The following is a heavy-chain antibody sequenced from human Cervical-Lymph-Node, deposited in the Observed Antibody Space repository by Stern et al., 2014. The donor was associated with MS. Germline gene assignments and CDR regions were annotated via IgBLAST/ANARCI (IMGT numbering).Heavy chain of an antibody. Sequence: QLQLQESGPGLVKPSETLSLTCTVSGGSMKSYHWGWIRQSPGKGLDWIWTIYYSGSTYYNPSLNSRVTITVASANTQFSLRLPSVTAADTAVYYCARQGYCSGGSCYYWYFDLWGRGTLVTVSS. J-gene: IGHJ2*01. V-gene: IGHV4-39*01. CDR3: ARQGYCSGGSCYYWYFDL. CDR1: GGSMKSYH. D-gene: IGHD2-15*01. CDR2: IYYSGST.